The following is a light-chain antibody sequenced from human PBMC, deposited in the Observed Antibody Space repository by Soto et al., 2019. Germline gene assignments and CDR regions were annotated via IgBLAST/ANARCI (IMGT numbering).Light chain of an antibody. CDR2: DAS. CDR1: PGISTW. J-gene: IGKJ2*01. CDR3: QQSNG. Sequence: DIQMTQSPSTLSASVGDRVTITCRASPGISTWLAWYQQKPGKAPKLLIYDASSLESGVPSRFSGSGSGTQFTLTISSLQPDDFATYYCQQSNGFGPGTKLDVK. V-gene: IGKV1-5*01.